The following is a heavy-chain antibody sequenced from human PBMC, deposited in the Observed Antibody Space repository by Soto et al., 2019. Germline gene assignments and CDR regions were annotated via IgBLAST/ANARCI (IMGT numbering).Heavy chain of an antibody. CDR3: ARVNFHHYGDYVAGWFDP. V-gene: IGHV1-18*01. Sequence: ASVKVSCKASGYTFTSYGISWVRQAPGQGLEWMGWISAYNGNTNYAQKLQGRVTMTTDTSTSKAYMELRSLRSDDTAVYYCARVNFHHYGDYVAGWFDPWGQGTLVTVSS. CDR1: GYTFTSYG. CDR2: ISAYNGNT. D-gene: IGHD4-17*01. J-gene: IGHJ5*02.